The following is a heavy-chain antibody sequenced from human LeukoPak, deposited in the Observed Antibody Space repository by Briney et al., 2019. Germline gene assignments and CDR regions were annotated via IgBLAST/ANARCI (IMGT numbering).Heavy chain of an antibody. J-gene: IGHJ4*02. Sequence: GASVKVSCKASGYTFTSYDINWVRQATGQGLEWMGWMNPNSGNTGYAQKFQGRVTTTRNTSISTAYMELSSLRSEDTAVYYCARVFWSGYYIDYWGQGTLVTVSS. CDR3: ARVFWSGYYIDY. CDR2: MNPNSGNT. V-gene: IGHV1-8*01. CDR1: GYTFTSYD. D-gene: IGHD3-3*01.